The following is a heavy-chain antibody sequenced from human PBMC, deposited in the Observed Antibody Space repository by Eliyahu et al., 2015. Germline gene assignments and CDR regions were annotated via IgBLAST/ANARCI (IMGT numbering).Heavy chain of an antibody. V-gene: IGHV3-23*01. CDR3: AKDRQTYYYGSGSYPDAFDI. Sequence: EVQLLESGGGLVQPGGSLRLSCAASGFTFSSYAXXWVRQAPGKGLEWVSAISGSGGSTYYADSVKGRFTISRDNSKNTLYLQMNSLRAEDTAVYYCAKDRQTYYYGSGSYPDAFDIWGQGTMVTVSS. J-gene: IGHJ3*02. CDR2: ISGSGGST. D-gene: IGHD3-10*01. CDR1: GFTFSSYA.